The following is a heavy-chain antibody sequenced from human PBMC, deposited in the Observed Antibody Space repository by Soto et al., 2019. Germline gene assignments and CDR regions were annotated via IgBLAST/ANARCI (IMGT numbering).Heavy chain of an antibody. CDR2: INPNTGGT. J-gene: IGHJ5*02. Sequence: QVQLVQSGAEVKRPGTSMKVSCKASGYIFTSYYIHWVRQVPGQGLECMGWINPNTGGTNYAQRFEGRVTMTRYTSISTAYIELSRLTSDDTAIYFCARVRPRREFDPWGQGTLVTVSS. CDR1: GYIFTSYY. V-gene: IGHV1-2*02. CDR3: ARVRPRREFDP.